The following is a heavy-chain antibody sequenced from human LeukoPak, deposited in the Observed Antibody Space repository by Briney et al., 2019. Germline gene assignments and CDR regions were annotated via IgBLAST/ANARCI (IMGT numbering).Heavy chain of an antibody. CDR2: IDYSGYT. CDR1: GGPISSYY. J-gene: IGHJ4*02. Sequence: SETLSLTCTVSGGPISSYYWSWIRQPPGKGLEWIGYIDYSGYTNYNPSLKSRVTISLDTSTNQFSLKLNSVTAADTAVYYCARDRALGSGKYYFDYWGQGTPVTVSS. D-gene: IGHD3-16*01. V-gene: IGHV4-59*01. CDR3: ARDRALGSGKYYFDY.